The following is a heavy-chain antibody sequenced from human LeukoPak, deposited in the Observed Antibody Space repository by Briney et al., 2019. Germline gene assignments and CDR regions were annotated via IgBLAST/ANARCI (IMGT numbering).Heavy chain of an antibody. CDR1: GGSFSAYY. J-gene: IGHJ4*02. CDR3: ARGQRITMTD. D-gene: IGHD3-22*01. CDR2: INHSGST. V-gene: IGHV4-34*01. Sequence: PSETLSLTCAVYGGSFSAYYWSWIRQPPGKGLEWIGEINHSGSTNYNPSLKSRVAISVDTSRNQFPLRLSSVTAADTAVYYCARGQRITMTDWGQGTLVTVSS.